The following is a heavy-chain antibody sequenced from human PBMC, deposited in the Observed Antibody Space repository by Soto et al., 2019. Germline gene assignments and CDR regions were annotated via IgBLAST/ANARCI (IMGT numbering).Heavy chain of an antibody. D-gene: IGHD2-15*01. V-gene: IGHV3-73*01. Sequence: GGSQILSCEASGFTFSCSAIHWVRQAAGKGLEWVGRIRSSANNYATAYAASGKGRFTISRDDSKNTAYLQMNSLKTEDTAVYYCIGYCGSGSCYAGYYLDYWGQGTLVTVSS. J-gene: IGHJ4*02. CDR3: IGYCGSGSCYAGYYLDY. CDR2: IRSSANNYAT. CDR1: GFTFSCSA.